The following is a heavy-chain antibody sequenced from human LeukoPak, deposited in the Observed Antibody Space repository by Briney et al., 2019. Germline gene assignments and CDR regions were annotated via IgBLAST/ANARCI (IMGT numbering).Heavy chain of an antibody. V-gene: IGHV1-46*01. CDR1: GYTFTSYY. D-gene: IGHD6-13*01. Sequence: ASVKVSCKASGYTFTSYYMHWVRQAPGQGLEWMGIINPSGGSTSYAQKFQGRVTMTRDMSTSTVYMELSSLRSEDTAVYYCAQDRGGRIAANPFDPWGQGTLVPVSP. CDR2: INPSGGST. CDR3: AQDRGGRIAANPFDP. J-gene: IGHJ5*02.